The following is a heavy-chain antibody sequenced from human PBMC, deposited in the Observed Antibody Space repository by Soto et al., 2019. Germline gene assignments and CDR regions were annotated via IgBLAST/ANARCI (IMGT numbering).Heavy chain of an antibody. Sequence: QVQLVQSGAEVKKPGSSVKVSSKASGGTFSSYTISWVRQAPGQGLEWMGRIIPILGIANYAQKFQGRVTITADKSTSTAYMELSSLRSEDTAVYYCASAAAGPYYFDYWGQGTLVTVSS. V-gene: IGHV1-69*02. J-gene: IGHJ4*02. D-gene: IGHD6-13*01. CDR1: GGTFSSYT. CDR2: IIPILGIA. CDR3: ASAAAGPYYFDY.